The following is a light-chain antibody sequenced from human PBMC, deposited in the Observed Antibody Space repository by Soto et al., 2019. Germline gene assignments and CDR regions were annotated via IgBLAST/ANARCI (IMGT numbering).Light chain of an antibody. CDR2: GAS. V-gene: IGKV3-15*01. J-gene: IGKJ4*01. Sequence: EIVMTQSQATLSVSPGERATLSCRASRSINRRLAGYQQKPGQAPRLLISGASTRATGIPARFSGSGSVTEFTLTISSLQSEDFAVYYCQQYYDYPPLIFGGGTKVEIK. CDR3: QQYYDYPPLI. CDR1: RSINRR.